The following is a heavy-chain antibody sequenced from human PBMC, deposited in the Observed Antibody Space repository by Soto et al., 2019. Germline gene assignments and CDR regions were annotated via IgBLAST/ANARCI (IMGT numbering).Heavy chain of an antibody. D-gene: IGHD3-3*01. Sequence: SETLSLTCTVSGGSISSYYWSWIRQPLGKGLEWIGYIYYSGSTNYNPSLKSRVTISVDTSKNQFSLKLSSVTAADTAVYYCARVLFGRGNWFDPWGQGTLVTVCS. CDR2: IYYSGST. V-gene: IGHV4-59*01. CDR1: GGSISSYY. J-gene: IGHJ5*02. CDR3: ARVLFGRGNWFDP.